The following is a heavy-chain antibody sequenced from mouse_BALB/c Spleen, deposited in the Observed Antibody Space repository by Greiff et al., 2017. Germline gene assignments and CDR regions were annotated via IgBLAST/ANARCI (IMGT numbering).Heavy chain of an antibody. Sequence: EVKLMESGGGLVQPGGSLKLSCAASGFDFSRYWMSWVRQAPGKGLEWIGEINPDSSTINYTPSLKDKFIISRDNAKNTLYLQMSKVRSEDTALYYCARQGRRLGAMDYWGQGTSVTVSS. CDR3: ARQGRRLGAMDY. D-gene: IGHD3-1*01. CDR2: INPDSSTI. J-gene: IGHJ4*01. CDR1: GFDFSRYW. V-gene: IGHV4-1*02.